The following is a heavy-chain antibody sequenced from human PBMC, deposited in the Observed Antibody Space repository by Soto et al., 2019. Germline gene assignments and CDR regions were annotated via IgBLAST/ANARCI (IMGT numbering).Heavy chain of an antibody. CDR1: GFTFSSYS. Sequence: EVQLVESGGGLVKPGGSLRLSCAASGFTFSSYSMNWVRQAPGKGLEWVSSISGGGTYIYYADSVKGRFTISRDNAKNSLYRHINSLRAEDTAVYYCARVGIAVAGTYFDLWGQGILVTVSS. D-gene: IGHD6-19*01. CDR2: ISGGGTYI. V-gene: IGHV3-21*01. J-gene: IGHJ4*02. CDR3: ARVGIAVAGTYFDL.